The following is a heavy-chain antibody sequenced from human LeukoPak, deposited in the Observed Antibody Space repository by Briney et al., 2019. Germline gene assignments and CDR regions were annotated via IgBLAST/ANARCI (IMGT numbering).Heavy chain of an antibody. CDR3: ARLGEDLAAGVAGYWFVP. CDR1: GYSFTSYW. J-gene: IGHJ5*02. V-gene: IGHV5-51*01. CDR2: IYPGDSDT. Sequence: GESLKISCKGSGYSFTSYWIGWVRQMPGKGLEWMGIIYPGDSDTRYSPSFQGQVTISADKSINTAYLQWSSLKASDTAMYYCARLGEDLAAGVAGYWFVPWGQGTLVTVSS. D-gene: IGHD3-16*01.